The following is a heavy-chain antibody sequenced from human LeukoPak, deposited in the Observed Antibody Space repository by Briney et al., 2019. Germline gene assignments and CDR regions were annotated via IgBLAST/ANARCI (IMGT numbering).Heavy chain of an antibody. Sequence: ASVKVSCKASGGTFSSYAISWVRQAPGQGLEWMGGTIPIFGTANYAQKFQGRVTITADKSTSTAYMELSSLRSEDTAVYYCARAGKLYYGSGSPRSYFDYWGQGTLVTVSS. CDR3: ARAGKLYYGSGSPRSYFDY. CDR1: GGTFSSYA. D-gene: IGHD3-10*01. CDR2: TIPIFGTA. V-gene: IGHV1-69*06. J-gene: IGHJ4*02.